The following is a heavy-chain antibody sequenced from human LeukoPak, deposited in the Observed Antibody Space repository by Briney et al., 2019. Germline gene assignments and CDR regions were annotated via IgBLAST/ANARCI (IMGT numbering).Heavy chain of an antibody. CDR3: AKDRGSGSYPSPLFDY. CDR2: ISYDGSNK. V-gene: IGHV3-30*18. CDR1: GFTFSSYG. D-gene: IGHD3-10*01. J-gene: IGHJ4*02. Sequence: PGRSLRLSCAASGFTFSSYGMHWVRQAPGKGLEWVAVISYDGSNKYYADSVKGRFTISRDNYKNTLYLQMNSLRAEDAAVYYCAKDRGSGSYPSPLFDYWGRGILVTVSS.